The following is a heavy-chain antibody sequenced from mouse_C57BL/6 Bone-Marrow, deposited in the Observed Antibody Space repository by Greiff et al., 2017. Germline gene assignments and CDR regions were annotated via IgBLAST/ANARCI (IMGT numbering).Heavy chain of an antibody. Sequence: EVKVVESGGDLVKPGGSLKLSCAASGFTFSSYGMSWVRQTPDKRLEWVATISSGGSYTYYPDSVKGRFTISRDNAKNTLYLQMSSLKSEDTAMYYCARHAHPEGFAYWGQGTLVTVSA. CDR2: ISSGGSYT. CDR3: ARHAHPEGFAY. CDR1: GFTFSSYG. V-gene: IGHV5-6*01. J-gene: IGHJ3*01.